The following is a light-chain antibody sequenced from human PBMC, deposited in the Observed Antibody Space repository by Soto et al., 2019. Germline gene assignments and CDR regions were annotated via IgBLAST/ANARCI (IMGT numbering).Light chain of an antibody. CDR2: DAS. Sequence: EIVLTQSPATLSLSPGERATLSCRASQSIRRYLAWYQQKPGQAPRLLIFDASNRATGIPARFSGSGSGTAFTLTSSRLEPEDFEVYYCQQRSSWPLTFGGGTKVQIK. V-gene: IGKV3-11*01. CDR1: QSIRRY. CDR3: QQRSSWPLT. J-gene: IGKJ4*01.